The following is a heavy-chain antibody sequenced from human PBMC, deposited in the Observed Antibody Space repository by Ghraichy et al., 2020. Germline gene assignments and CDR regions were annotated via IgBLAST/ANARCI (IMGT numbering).Heavy chain of an antibody. CDR2: IYYSGIT. Sequence: SQTLSLTCTVSGGSISRSSYYWGWIRQPPGKGLEWIGSIYYSGITYYNPSLKSRVTISVDTPKNQFSLKLSSVTAADTAVYYCASRPYGDYGPGWFDPWGQGTLVTVSS. CDR3: ASRPYGDYGPGWFDP. CDR1: GGSISRSSYY. V-gene: IGHV4-39*01. D-gene: IGHD4-17*01. J-gene: IGHJ5*02.